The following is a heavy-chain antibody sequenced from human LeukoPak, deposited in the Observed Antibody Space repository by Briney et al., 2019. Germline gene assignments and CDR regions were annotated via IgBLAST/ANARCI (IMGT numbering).Heavy chain of an antibody. CDR1: GFTFSNYA. J-gene: IGHJ4*02. Sequence: GGSLRLSCAASGFTFSNYAMSWVRQAPGKGLEWVSGISGSGGSTYYADSVKGRLTISRDNSKNTLYLQMNSLRAEDTAVYYCAKDRGGWYGGIEIWGQGTLVTVSA. D-gene: IGHD6-19*01. V-gene: IGHV3-23*01. CDR3: AKDRGGWYGGIEI. CDR2: ISGSGGST.